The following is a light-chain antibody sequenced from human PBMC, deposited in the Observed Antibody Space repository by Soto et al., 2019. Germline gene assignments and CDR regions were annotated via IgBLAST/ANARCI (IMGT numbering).Light chain of an antibody. Sequence: QSALTQPASVSGSPGQSITISCTGTSSDVGGYNYVSWYQQHPGKAPKLMIYEVSNRPSGVSNRFSGSKSGNTASLTISGIQAEDEGDYYCSSYTSSSIDYVFGTGTKLTVL. J-gene: IGLJ1*01. CDR2: EVS. CDR1: SSDVGGYNY. V-gene: IGLV2-14*01. CDR3: SSYTSSSIDYV.